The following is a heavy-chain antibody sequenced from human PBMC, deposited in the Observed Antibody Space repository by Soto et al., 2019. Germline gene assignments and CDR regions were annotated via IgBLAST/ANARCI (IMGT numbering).Heavy chain of an antibody. CDR1: GFTFSSYG. V-gene: IGHV3-33*01. J-gene: IGHJ6*02. D-gene: IGHD3-10*01. Sequence: SLRLSCAAAGFTFSSYGMHWVRQAPGKGLEWVAVIWYDGSNKYYADSVKGRFTISRDNSKNTLYLQMNSLRAEDTAVYYCSRAGITMVRGDLGMGVWGQGTTVTVSS. CDR2: IWYDGSNK. CDR3: SRAGITMVRGDLGMGV.